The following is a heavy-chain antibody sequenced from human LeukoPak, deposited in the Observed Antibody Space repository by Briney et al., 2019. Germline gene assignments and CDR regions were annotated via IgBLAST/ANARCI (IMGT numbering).Heavy chain of an antibody. D-gene: IGHD2-8*02. J-gene: IGHJ5*01. Sequence: AGGSLRLSCAASGFTFSSYSMNWVRQAPGKGLEWVSYISSSSSTIHYADSVKGRFTISRDNVDNVVYLEMNGLRAEDTATYYCARVAVSGPTGWFDSWGQGTLVIVSS. V-gene: IGHV3-48*01. CDR2: ISSSSSTI. CDR3: ARVAVSGPTGWFDS. CDR1: GFTFSSYS.